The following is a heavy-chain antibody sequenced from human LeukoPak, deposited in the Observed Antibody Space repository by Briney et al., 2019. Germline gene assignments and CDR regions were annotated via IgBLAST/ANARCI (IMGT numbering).Heavy chain of an antibody. CDR1: GFTFSSST. D-gene: IGHD4/OR15-4a*01. CDR3: VRIPNSANFPNWFDP. Sequence: GGSLRLSCAASGFTFSSSTMNWVRRAPGKGLEWVSSISSGSDYIYYADSVKSRFTISRDNAKNSLYLQMNSLRAEDTAVYYCVRIPNSANFPNWFDPWGQGTLVTVSS. V-gene: IGHV3-21*01. J-gene: IGHJ5*02. CDR2: ISSGSDYI.